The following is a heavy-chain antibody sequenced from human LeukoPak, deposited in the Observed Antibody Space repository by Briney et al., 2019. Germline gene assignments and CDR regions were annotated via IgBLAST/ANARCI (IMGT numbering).Heavy chain of an antibody. D-gene: IGHD6-19*01. CDR1: GFTFSSYS. J-gene: IGHJ4*02. CDR2: ISSSSSYI. CDR3: AREASGWLQIDY. V-gene: IGHV3-21*01. Sequence: GGSLRLSCAASGFTFSSYSMNWVHQAPGKGLEWVSSISSSSSYIYYADSVKGRFTISRDNAKNSLYLQMNSLRAEDTAVYYCAREASGWLQIDYWGQGTLITVSS.